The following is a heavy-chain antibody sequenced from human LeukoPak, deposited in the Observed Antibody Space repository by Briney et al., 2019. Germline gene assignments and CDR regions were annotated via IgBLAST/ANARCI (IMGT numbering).Heavy chain of an antibody. CDR3: ARAHSSSSTFDL. V-gene: IGHV3-33*01. Sequence: GGSLRLSCAASGFTYSDYGIHWVRQAPGQGLEWVALIWYDGSKKYYADSVKGRFTISRDNTKNTLYLQLNSLRADDTAVYYCARAHSSSSTFDLWGQGTLVTVSS. J-gene: IGHJ4*02. CDR2: IWYDGSKK. D-gene: IGHD6-6*01. CDR1: GFTYSDYG.